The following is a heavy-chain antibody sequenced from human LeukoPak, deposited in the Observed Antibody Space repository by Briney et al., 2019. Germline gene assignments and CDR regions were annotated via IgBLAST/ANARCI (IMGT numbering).Heavy chain of an antibody. CDR3: ARDRERSCRIQLWSYYYGMDV. V-gene: IGHV1-2*02. CDR1: GYTFTGYY. J-gene: IGHJ6*02. CDR2: INPNSGGT. D-gene: IGHD5-18*01. Sequence: GASVKVSCKASGYTFTGYYMHWVRQAPGQGLEWMGWINPNSGGTNYAQKFQGRVTMTRDTSISTAYMELSRLRSDDTAVYYCARDRERSCRIQLWSYYYGMDVWGQGTTVTVSS.